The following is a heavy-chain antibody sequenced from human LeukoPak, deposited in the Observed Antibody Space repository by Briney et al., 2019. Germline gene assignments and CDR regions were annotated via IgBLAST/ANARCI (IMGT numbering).Heavy chain of an antibody. CDR2: IYYSGST. D-gene: IGHD3-22*01. J-gene: IGHJ4*02. Sequence: PSQTLSLTCTVSGGSISSGGYYWSWIRQHPGKGLEWIGYIYYSGSTYYNPSLKSRVTISVDTSKNQFSLKLSSVTAADTAVYYCAGVPGANYYDSSGYYYFDYWGQGTLVTVSS. CDR1: GGSISSGGYY. CDR3: AGVPGANYYDSSGYYYFDY. V-gene: IGHV4-31*03.